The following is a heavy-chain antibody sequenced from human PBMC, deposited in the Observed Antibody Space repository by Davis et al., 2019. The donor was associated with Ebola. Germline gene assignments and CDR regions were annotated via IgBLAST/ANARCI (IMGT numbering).Heavy chain of an antibody. CDR1: GFTFGDYA. V-gene: IGHV3-7*03. D-gene: IGHD5-12*01. Sequence: GESLKISCRGSGFTFGDYAMSWVRQAPGKGLEWVASIKQDGSEKYYVDSVKGRFTISRDNSKNTLYLQMNSLRAEDTAVYYCAKDTQYSGYDLVSDYWGQGTLVTVSS. CDR3: AKDTQYSGYDLVSDY. CDR2: IKQDGSEK. J-gene: IGHJ4*02.